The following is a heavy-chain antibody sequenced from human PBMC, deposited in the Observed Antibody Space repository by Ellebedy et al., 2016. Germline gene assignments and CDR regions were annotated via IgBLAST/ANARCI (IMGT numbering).Heavy chain of an antibody. J-gene: IGHJ3*02. CDR2: FDPEDGET. Sequence: ASVKVSCKVSGYTLTELSMHWVRQAPGKGLEWMGGFDPEDGETIYAQKFQGRVTMTEDTSTDTAYMELSSLRSEDTAVYYCATDRPYDYVWGSYRLFAFDIWGQGTMVTVSS. CDR3: ATDRPYDYVWGSYRLFAFDI. D-gene: IGHD3-16*02. V-gene: IGHV1-24*01. CDR1: GYTLTELS.